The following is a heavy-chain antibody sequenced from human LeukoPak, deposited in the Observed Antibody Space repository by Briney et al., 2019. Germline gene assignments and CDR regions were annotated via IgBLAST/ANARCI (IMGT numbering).Heavy chain of an antibody. Sequence: SETLSLTCTVSGGSISSYYWSWIRQPPGKGLEWIGYIYYSGSTNYNPSLKSRVTISVDTSKNQFSLKLSSVTAADTAVYYCARSMEGSGSYLDYWGQGTLVTVPS. CDR3: ARSMEGSGSYLDY. CDR2: IYYSGST. J-gene: IGHJ4*02. CDR1: GGSISSYY. D-gene: IGHD3-10*01. V-gene: IGHV4-59*01.